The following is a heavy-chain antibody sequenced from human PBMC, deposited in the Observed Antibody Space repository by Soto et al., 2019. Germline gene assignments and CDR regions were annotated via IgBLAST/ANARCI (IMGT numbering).Heavy chain of an antibody. CDR2: MYFSGFYSGST. CDR3: ARGFDILTFGFCLDY. V-gene: IGHV4-39*01. D-gene: IGHD3-9*01. CDR1: GGSTSSSSYY. Sequence: SETLSLTCTVSGGSTSSSSYYWGWIRQPPGKGLEWIAYMYFSGFYSGSTSYNPSLKSRVTISVDTSKNQFSLQVSSVTAADTAVYYCARGFDILTFGFCLDYWGQGTLVTVSS. J-gene: IGHJ4*02.